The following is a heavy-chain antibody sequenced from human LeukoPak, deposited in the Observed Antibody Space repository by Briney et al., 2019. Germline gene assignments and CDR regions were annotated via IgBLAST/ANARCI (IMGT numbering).Heavy chain of an antibody. CDR1: GFTFTDYA. D-gene: IGHD4-23*01. J-gene: IGHJ4*02. V-gene: IGHV3-23*01. Sequence: GGSLRLSCAASGFTFTDYAMAWVRQAPGKGLEWVSFISGAADSTYYADSVKGRFTISRDNSRDRLYLQMNGLRAEDTAVYYCAKDYGGNRGSFHYWGQGTLVTVSS. CDR3: AKDYGGNRGSFHY. CDR2: ISGAADST.